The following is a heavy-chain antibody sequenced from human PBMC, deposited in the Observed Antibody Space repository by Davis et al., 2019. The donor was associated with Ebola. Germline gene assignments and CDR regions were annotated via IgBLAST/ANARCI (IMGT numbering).Heavy chain of an antibody. V-gene: IGHV3-30*18. J-gene: IGHJ6*02. Sequence: GGSLRLSCAASGFTFSSYGMHWVRQAPGKGLEWVAVISYDGSTKYYADSVKGRFTISRDNSKNTLYLQMNSLRAEDTAVYYCAKDVAYCSGGSCYSYGMDVWGQGTTVTVSS. CDR1: GFTFSSYG. CDR2: ISYDGSTK. CDR3: AKDVAYCSGGSCYSYGMDV. D-gene: IGHD2-15*01.